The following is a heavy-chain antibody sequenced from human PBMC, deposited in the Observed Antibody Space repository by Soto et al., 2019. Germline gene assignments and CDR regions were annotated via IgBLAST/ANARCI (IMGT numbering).Heavy chain of an antibody. Sequence: SETLSLTCTVSGGSISSYYWSWIRQPPGKGLEWIGYIYYSGSTNYNPSLKSRVTISVDTSKNQFSLKLSSVTAADTAVYYCARLADWGYCRGGSWNNPPPRFDYWGQGTLVTVSS. CDR2: IYYSGST. V-gene: IGHV4-59*08. CDR1: GGSISSYY. J-gene: IGHJ4*02. CDR3: ARLADWGYCRGGSWNNPPPRFDY. D-gene: IGHD2-15*01.